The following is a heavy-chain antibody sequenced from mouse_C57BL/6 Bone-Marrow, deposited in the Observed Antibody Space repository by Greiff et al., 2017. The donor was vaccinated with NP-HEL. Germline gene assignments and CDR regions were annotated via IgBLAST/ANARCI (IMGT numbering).Heavy chain of an antibody. CDR1: EYEFPSHD. V-gene: IGHV5-2*01. J-gene: IGHJ1*03. CDR3: ARQRGLGGSWYFDV. CDR2: INSDGGST. D-gene: IGHD4-1*01. Sequence: EVKLVESGGGLVQPGESLKLSCESNEYEFPSHDMSWVRKTPEKRLELVAAINSDGGSTYYPDTMERRFIISRDNTKKTLYLQMSSLRSEDTALYYWARQRGLGGSWYFDVWGTGTTVTVSS.